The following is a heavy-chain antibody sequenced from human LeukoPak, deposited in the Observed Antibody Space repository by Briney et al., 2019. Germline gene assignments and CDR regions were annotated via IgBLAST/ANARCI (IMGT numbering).Heavy chain of an antibody. CDR2: ISWNSISI. J-gene: IGHJ4*02. V-gene: IGHV3-9*01. CDR3: GYLAGY. CDR1: GFTFDDYA. Sequence: GRSLRLSCAASGFTFDDYAMHWVRQAPGKGLEWVSGISWNSISIDYADSVKGRFTISRDNSKNTLYLQMNSLRAEDTAVYYCGYLAGYWGQGTLVTVSS. D-gene: IGHD3-16*02.